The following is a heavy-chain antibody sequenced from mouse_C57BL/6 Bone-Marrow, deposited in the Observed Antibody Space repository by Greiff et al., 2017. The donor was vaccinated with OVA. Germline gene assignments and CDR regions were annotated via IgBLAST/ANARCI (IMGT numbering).Heavy chain of an antibody. V-gene: IGHV5-9*01. D-gene: IGHD2-1*01. Sequence: EVQLVESGGGLVKPGGSLKLSCAASGFTFSSYTMSWVRQTPEKRLEWVATISGGGGNTYYPDSVKGRFTISRDNAKNTLYLQMSSLRSEDTALYYCARPSLGNSLGFAYWGQGTLVTVSA. J-gene: IGHJ3*01. CDR3: ARPSLGNSLGFAY. CDR1: GFTFSSYT. CDR2: ISGGGGNT.